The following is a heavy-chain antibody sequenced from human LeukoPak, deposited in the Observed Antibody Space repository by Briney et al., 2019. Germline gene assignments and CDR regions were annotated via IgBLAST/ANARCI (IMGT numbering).Heavy chain of an antibody. CDR1: GLTFSSYW. CDR2: INSDGSST. V-gene: IGHV3-74*01. J-gene: IGHJ4*02. D-gene: IGHD3-16*01. CDR3: ARDLGRGSYSLYYFDY. Sequence: GGSLRLSCAASGLTFSSYWMHWVRQAPGKGLVWVSHINSDGSSTSYADSVKGRFTISRDNAKNTLYLRMNSLRAEDTAVYYCARDLGRGSYSLYYFDYWGQGTLVTVSS.